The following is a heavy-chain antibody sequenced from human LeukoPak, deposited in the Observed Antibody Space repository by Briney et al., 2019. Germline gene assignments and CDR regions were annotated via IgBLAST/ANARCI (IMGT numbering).Heavy chain of an antibody. Sequence: RGSLRLSCAASGFSLSDAYMSWVRQTPGKRLEWIGRIISKSDGGTTDYAAPVQGRFIISRDDSKGTLYLQLNSLRTDDTAVYYCLAQYYFDYWGRGTLVTVSS. CDR1: GFSLSDAY. CDR2: IISKSDGGTT. J-gene: IGHJ4*02. CDR3: LAQYYFDY. V-gene: IGHV3-15*01. D-gene: IGHD4-11*01.